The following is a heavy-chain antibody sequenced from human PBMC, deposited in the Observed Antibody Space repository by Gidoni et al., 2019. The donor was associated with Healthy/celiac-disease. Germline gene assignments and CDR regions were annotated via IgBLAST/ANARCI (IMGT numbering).Heavy chain of an antibody. Sequence: QVQRQESGPGVVTHSGILSLTCAVSGGSISRSNWGSWVRQPPGKGLEWIGEIYHSGSTNYKPSLKSRGTISVDKSKNQCSLKLSSVTAADTAVYYCARGGGWYPYWGQGTLVTVSS. V-gene: IGHV4-4*02. D-gene: IGHD6-19*01. CDR1: GGSISRSNW. CDR3: ARGGGWYPY. CDR2: IYHSGST. J-gene: IGHJ4*02.